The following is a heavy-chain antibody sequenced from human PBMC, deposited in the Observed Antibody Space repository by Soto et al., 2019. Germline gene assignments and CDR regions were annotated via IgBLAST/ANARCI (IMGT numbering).Heavy chain of an antibody. D-gene: IGHD6-19*01. CDR1: GDTVTKYG. CDR2: ISFYNGHT. Sequence: QVQLVQSGGEVKKPGASVKVSCKASGDTVTKYGISWVRQAPGQGLEWLGWISFYNGHTNYALKFQYRFXFTTDTSTSTASMELRSLTSDDTAVYYCASATSIAVAGKETWGQGTLVTVSS. V-gene: IGHV1-18*01. J-gene: IGHJ4*02. CDR3: ASATSIAVAGKET.